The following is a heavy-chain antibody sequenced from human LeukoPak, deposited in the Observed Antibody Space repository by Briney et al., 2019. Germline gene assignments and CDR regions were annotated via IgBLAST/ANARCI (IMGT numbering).Heavy chain of an antibody. J-gene: IGHJ3*02. D-gene: IGHD1-1*01. V-gene: IGHV4-4*07. Sequence: SETLSLTCTVSGGSISSYSWAWIRQPASKGLEWIGRIYTSGSTNSNPSLRGRVTMSLDTSKNQLFLRLRSVTAADTAVYYCVTRPDGRGTGPTENSPFDIWGQGTVVTVSS. CDR1: GGSISSYS. CDR3: VTRPDGRGTGPTENSPFDI. CDR2: IYTSGST.